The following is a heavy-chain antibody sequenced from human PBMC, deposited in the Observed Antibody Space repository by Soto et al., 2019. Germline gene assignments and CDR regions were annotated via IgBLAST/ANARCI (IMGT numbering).Heavy chain of an antibody. J-gene: IGHJ4*02. Sequence: EVQLVESGGGLVKPGGSLRLSCAASGFTFSSYSMNWVRQAPGKGLEWVSSISSSSSYIYYGDSVKGRFTISRDNAKNSLYLQVNSLRAEDTAVYYCAGDWGEAEYWGQGTLVTVSS. CDR1: GFTFSSYS. D-gene: IGHD3-16*01. V-gene: IGHV3-21*01. CDR2: ISSSSSYI. CDR3: AGDWGEAEY.